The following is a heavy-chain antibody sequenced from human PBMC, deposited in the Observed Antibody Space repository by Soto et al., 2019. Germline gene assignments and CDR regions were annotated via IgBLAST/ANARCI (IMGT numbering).Heavy chain of an antibody. J-gene: IGHJ6*03. D-gene: IGHD3-10*01. V-gene: IGHV4-34*01. CDR2: INHSGST. CDR1: GGSFSGYY. Sequence: PSETLSLTCAVYGGSFSGYYWSWIRQPPGKGLEWIGEINHSGSTNYNPSLKSRVTISVDTSKNQFSLKLSSVTAADTAVYYCARVIGVRGVILSYCMDVWGKGTTVTSP. CDR3: ARVIGVRGVILSYCMDV.